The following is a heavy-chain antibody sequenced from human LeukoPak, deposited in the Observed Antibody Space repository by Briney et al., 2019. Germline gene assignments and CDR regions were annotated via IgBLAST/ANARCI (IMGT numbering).Heavy chain of an antibody. J-gene: IGHJ4*02. CDR2: IYYSGST. CDR1: GGSISSSSYY. Sequence: SETLSLTCTVSGGSISSSSYYWGWIRQPPGKGLEWIGYIYYSGSTNYNPSLKSRVTISVDTSKNQFSLKLSSVTAADTAVYYCARWQYDSSGYRKIDCWGQGTLVTVSS. CDR3: ARWQYDSSGYRKIDC. D-gene: IGHD3-22*01. V-gene: IGHV4-61*05.